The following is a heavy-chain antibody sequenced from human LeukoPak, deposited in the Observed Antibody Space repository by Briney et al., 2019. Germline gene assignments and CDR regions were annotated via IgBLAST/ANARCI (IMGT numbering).Heavy chain of an antibody. CDR1: GGSISSYH. CDR2: IYTSGST. V-gene: IGHV4-4*07. J-gene: IGHJ4*02. Sequence: SETLSLTCTVSGGSISSYHWSWIRQPAGKGLEWIGRIYTSGSTNYNPSLKSRVTMSVDTSKNQFSLKLSSVTAADTAVYYCARDMGDGYNRLPYYFDYWGQGTLVTVSS. D-gene: IGHD5-24*01. CDR3: ARDMGDGYNRLPYYFDY.